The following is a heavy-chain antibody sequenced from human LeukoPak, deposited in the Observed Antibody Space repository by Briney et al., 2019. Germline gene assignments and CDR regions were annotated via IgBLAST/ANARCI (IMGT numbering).Heavy chain of an antibody. V-gene: IGHV3-23*01. CDR1: PFTFSRFA. CDR3: AKHLGSHSFLFYYMDV. D-gene: IGHD2-21*01. Sequence: GGSLRLSCEASPFTFSRFAMSWIRQAPGTGLEWVSTLSGSGTATYYADSVKGRFTTSRDNSKDTLYLQMDNLRADDTAVYYCAKHLGSHSFLFYYMDVWGTGTSVIVSS. J-gene: IGHJ6*03. CDR2: LSGSGTAT.